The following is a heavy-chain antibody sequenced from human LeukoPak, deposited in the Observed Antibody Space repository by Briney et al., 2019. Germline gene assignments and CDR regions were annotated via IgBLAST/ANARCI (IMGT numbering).Heavy chain of an antibody. Sequence: PGGSLRLSCAASGFTFDDYGMSWVRQAPGKGLEWVSGINWNGGSTGYADSVKGRFTISRDNAKNSLYLQMHSLRAEDTALYYCARVDSSGYYYYFDYWGQGTLVTVSS. V-gene: IGHV3-20*04. D-gene: IGHD3-22*01. J-gene: IGHJ4*02. CDR3: ARVDSSGYYYYFDY. CDR1: GFTFDDYG. CDR2: INWNGGST.